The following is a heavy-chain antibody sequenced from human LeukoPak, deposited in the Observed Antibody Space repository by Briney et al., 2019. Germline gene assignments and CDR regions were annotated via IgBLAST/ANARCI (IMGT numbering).Heavy chain of an antibody. V-gene: IGHV3-43D*04. CDR3: AKDSSGFYFLDH. Sequence: GGSLRLSCAASGFTFANFAMHWVRQAPGKGLEWVSLIGWDGGTTYYADSVKGRFAISSDNSKNSLYLQMNSLRAEDTAFYYCAKDSSGFYFLDHWGQGTLVTVSS. J-gene: IGHJ4*02. CDR2: IGWDGGTT. D-gene: IGHD3-22*01. CDR1: GFTFANFA.